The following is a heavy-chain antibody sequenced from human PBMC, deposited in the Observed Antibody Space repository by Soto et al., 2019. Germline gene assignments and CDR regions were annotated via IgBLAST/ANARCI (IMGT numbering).Heavy chain of an antibody. V-gene: IGHV3-33*01. J-gene: IGHJ4*02. D-gene: IGHD1-7*01. Sequence: QEQLVESGGGVVQPGTSLRLSCAVPGGIFHGYGMHWVRQAPGKGLEWVAIIRFDGSNEEYADSVKGRFTISRDNSKNTLYLQMNTLGAEDTAVYYCASDGIGGTVFRRYLDYWGRGTVVTVSS. CDR3: ASDGIGGTVFRRYLDY. CDR1: GGIFHGYG. CDR2: IRFDGSNE.